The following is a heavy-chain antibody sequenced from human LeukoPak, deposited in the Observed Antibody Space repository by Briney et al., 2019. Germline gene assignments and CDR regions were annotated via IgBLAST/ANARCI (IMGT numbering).Heavy chain of an antibody. D-gene: IGHD2-15*01. J-gene: IGHJ4*02. Sequence: PSETLSLTCTVYGGSISSSSYYWGWIRQPPGKGLEWIGSIYYSGSTYYNPSLKSRVTISVDTSKNQFSLKLSSVTAADTAVYYCARSYAVLAATDYFDYWGQGTLVTVSS. CDR1: GGSISSSSYY. V-gene: IGHV4-39*01. CDR3: ARSYAVLAATDYFDY. CDR2: IYYSGST.